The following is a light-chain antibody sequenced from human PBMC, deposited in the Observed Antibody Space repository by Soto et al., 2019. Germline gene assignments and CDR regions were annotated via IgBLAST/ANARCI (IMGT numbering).Light chain of an antibody. CDR1: SSDVGGYNY. J-gene: IGLJ1*01. CDR2: DVS. V-gene: IGLV2-14*01. CDR3: SSYTSSSAYV. Sequence: QSVLTQPASVSGSPGQSITISCPGTSSDVGGYNYVSWYQQHPGKAPKLMIYDVSNRPSGVSNRFSGSKSGNTASLTISGLQAEDEGDYYCSSYTSSSAYVFGTGTKLTVL.